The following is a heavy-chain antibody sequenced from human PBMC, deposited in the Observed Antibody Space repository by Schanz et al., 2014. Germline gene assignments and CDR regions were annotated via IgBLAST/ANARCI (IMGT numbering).Heavy chain of an antibody. V-gene: IGHV1-18*04. J-gene: IGHJ6*02. CDR3: ARHRFGVFYDGLDV. D-gene: IGHD3-10*01. CDR2: ISDYNGKT. CDR1: GYTFSDYY. Sequence: QVQLVQSGAEVKKPGASVKVSCKASGYTFSDYYIHWVRQAPGQGLEWMGWISDYNGKTNYAQKFQDRVIMSTDRSSSTAYFELRSLTSDDSAIYYCARHRFGVFYDGLDVWGQGTTVIVSS.